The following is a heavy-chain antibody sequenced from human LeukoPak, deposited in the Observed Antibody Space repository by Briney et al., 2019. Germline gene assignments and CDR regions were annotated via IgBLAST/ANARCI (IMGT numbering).Heavy chain of an antibody. J-gene: IGHJ4*02. V-gene: IGHV3-23*01. CDR2: ISGSGGST. D-gene: IGHD3-3*01. CDR1: GFTFSSFG. Sequence: GGSLRLSCAASGFTFSSFGMSWVRQAPGKGLEWVSAISGSGGSTYYADSVKGRFTIARDNAKNSVYLEMNSLRADDTAVYYCARSARLMKGVVEVTALDDWGQGTLVTVSS. CDR3: ARSARLMKGVVEVTALDD.